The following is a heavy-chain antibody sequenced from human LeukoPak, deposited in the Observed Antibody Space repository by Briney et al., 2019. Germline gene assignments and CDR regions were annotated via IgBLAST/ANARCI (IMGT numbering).Heavy chain of an antibody. CDR1: GFTFSNYA. CDR3: ARAPMSYDSSGFGGAFDI. J-gene: IGHJ3*02. V-gene: IGHV3-30-3*01. D-gene: IGHD3-22*01. Sequence: PGGSLRLSCAASGFTFSNYAMHWVRQAPGKGLEWVAVISYDGTNKYYADAVKGRFTFSRENSKNTMYLQMNSLRAEDTAMYYCARAPMSYDSSGFGGAFDIWGQGTMVTVSS. CDR2: ISYDGTNK.